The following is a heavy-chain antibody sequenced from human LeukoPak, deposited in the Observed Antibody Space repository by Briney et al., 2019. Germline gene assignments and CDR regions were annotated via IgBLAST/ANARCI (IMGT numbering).Heavy chain of an antibody. CDR2: IIPILGIA. V-gene: IGHV1-69*04. CDR1: GGTFSSYA. D-gene: IGHD3-10*01. CDR3: ARGDGWFDY. Sequence: SVKVSCKASGGTFSSYAISWVRQAPGQGLEWMGRIIPILGIANYAQKFQGRVTMTRDTSISTAYMELSSLRSEDTAVYYCARGDGWFDYWGQGTLVTVSS. J-gene: IGHJ4*02.